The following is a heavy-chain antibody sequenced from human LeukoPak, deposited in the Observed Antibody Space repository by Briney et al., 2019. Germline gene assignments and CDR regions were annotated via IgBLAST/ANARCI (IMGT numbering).Heavy chain of an antibody. D-gene: IGHD3-22*01. CDR1: GFTFSSYG. Sequence: PGGTLRLSCAASGFTFSSYGMSWVRQAPGKGLEWVSAISGSSGSTYYADSVKGRFTISRDNSKNTLYLQMNSLRAEDTAVYYCAAKPTYYYDSSGYYYEAWGQGTLVTVSS. J-gene: IGHJ5*02. CDR2: ISGSSGST. CDR3: AAKPTYYYDSSGYYYEA. V-gene: IGHV3-23*01.